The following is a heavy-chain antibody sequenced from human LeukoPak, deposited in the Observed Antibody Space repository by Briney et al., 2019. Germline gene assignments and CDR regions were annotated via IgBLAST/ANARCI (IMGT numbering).Heavy chain of an antibody. V-gene: IGHV5-51*01. Sequence: GGSLKISCKASGSSFTSYWIGWVRQMPGKGLEWMGIIDPSDSETRYTPSFQGQVTISVDKSLTTADLQWNSLKASDTAMYYCARQTAMGRSGDYWGQGTLVTVSS. CDR3: ARQTAMGRSGDY. D-gene: IGHD5-18*01. CDR2: IDPSDSET. J-gene: IGHJ4*02. CDR1: GSSFTSYW.